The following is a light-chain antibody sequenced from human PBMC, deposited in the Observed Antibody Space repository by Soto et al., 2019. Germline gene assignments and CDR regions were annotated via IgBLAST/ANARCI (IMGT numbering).Light chain of an antibody. V-gene: IGLV1-40*01. CDR1: SSNIGAGYD. CDR3: QSYDSSLSAL. J-gene: IGLJ3*02. CDR2: GNS. Sequence: QPVLTQPPSVSGAPGQRVTISCTESSSNIGAGYDVHWYQQLPGTAPKLLIYGNSNRPSGVPDRFSGSKSGTSASLAITGLQAEDEAEYYCQSYDSSLSALFGGGTKVIVL.